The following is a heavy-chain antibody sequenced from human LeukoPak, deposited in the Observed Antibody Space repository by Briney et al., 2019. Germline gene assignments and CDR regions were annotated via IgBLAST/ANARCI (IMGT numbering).Heavy chain of an antibody. J-gene: IGHJ4*02. D-gene: IGHD5-12*01. CDR3: GYSGYDGLRYLDY. CDR1: GGSITSQY. CDR2: IHSRGST. Sequence: SETLSLTCTVSGGSITSQYWTWIRQPPGKGLEWIGRIHSRGSTNHNPSLTSRVTMSVDTSKNTFSLKLRSVSAADTAVYYCGYSGYDGLRYLDYWGREPRSPSPQ. V-gene: IGHV4-4*07.